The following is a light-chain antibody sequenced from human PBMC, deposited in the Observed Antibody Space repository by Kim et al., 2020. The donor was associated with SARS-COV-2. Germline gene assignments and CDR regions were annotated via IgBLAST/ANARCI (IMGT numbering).Light chain of an antibody. Sequence: VSPRQTTSITCSGDKLGDKYACWYKQKPGQSPVLVVYQDSKRPSGIPERFSGSNSGNTATLTISGTQAMDEADYYCQAWDSSTVVFGGGTQLTVL. J-gene: IGLJ2*01. V-gene: IGLV3-1*01. CDR2: QDS. CDR3: QAWDSSTVV. CDR1: KLGDKY.